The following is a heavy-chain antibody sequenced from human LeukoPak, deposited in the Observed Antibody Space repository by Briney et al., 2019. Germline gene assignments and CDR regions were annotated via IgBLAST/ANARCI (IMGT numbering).Heavy chain of an antibody. D-gene: IGHD3-3*01. V-gene: IGHV4-39*07. CDR2: INHSGST. CDR3: ARGLYYDFWSGYQSYGMGV. CDR1: GGSISSSSYY. J-gene: IGHJ6*02. Sequence: PSETLSLTCTVSGGSISSSSYYWGWIRQPPGKGLEWIGEINHSGSTNYNPSLKSRVTISVDTSKNQFSLKLSSVTAADTAVYYCARGLYYDFWSGYQSYGMGVWGQGTTVTVSS.